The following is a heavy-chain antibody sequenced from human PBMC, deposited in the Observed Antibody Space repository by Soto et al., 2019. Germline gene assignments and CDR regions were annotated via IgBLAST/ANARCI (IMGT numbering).Heavy chain of an antibody. CDR2: ISSGGHTA. CDR3: SKVRGGGFGDALDE. V-gene: IGHV3-23*01. D-gene: IGHD3-16*01. Sequence: EVRVLDSGGGLVQPGGSLRLTCAASGFGFSNFAMTWFRQAPGKGFEWVSFISSGGHTANYADSVQRRFTISRHNYRNTVVLQMNSLRADDTAVYHFSKVRGGGFGDALDEWGQGTLVTVSP. J-gene: IGHJ4*02. CDR1: GFGFSNFA.